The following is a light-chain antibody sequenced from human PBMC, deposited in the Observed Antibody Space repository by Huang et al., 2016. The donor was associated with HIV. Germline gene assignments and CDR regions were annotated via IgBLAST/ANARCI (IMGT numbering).Light chain of an antibody. CDR1: QDISNY. V-gene: IGKV1-27*01. Sequence: DIQMTQSPSSLSASLGDRVTITCRASQDISNYLAWYQQKPWKVPKLLIYAASTLQSGVPSRFSGSGSGTNFTLTISGLQPEDVTTYYCQKYNRAPTFGQGTTVELK. CDR2: AAS. CDR3: QKYNRAPT. J-gene: IGKJ1*01.